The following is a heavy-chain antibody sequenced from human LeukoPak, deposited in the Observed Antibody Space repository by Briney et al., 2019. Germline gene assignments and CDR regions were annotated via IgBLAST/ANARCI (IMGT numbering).Heavy chain of an antibody. Sequence: GESLKISCEASGYSFTTYWIGWVRQMPGKGLEWMGIIYPGDSDTRYSPSFQGQVTISADKSISTAYLLWGSLKASDTAMYYCARPRFNCTNTACYQYWGQGTLVTVSS. CDR1: GYSFTTYW. D-gene: IGHD2-2*01. CDR3: ARPRFNCTNTACYQY. J-gene: IGHJ4*02. V-gene: IGHV5-51*01. CDR2: IYPGDSDT.